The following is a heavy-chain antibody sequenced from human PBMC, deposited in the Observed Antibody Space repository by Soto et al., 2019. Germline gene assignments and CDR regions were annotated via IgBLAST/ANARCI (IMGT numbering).Heavy chain of an antibody. CDR3: ARGVYDSVGYYLGVDN. D-gene: IGHD3-22*01. Sequence: EVQLVESGGGLVQPGGSLRLSCAASGFTVANNYMNWVRQAPGKGLEWVSVIYSDGSTYYADAVKGRFTISRDNSKNTLYLEMNSLRAEDTAVYYCARGVYDSVGYYLGVDNWGQGILVAVSS. CDR2: IYSDGST. J-gene: IGHJ4*02. V-gene: IGHV3-66*01. CDR1: GFTVANNY.